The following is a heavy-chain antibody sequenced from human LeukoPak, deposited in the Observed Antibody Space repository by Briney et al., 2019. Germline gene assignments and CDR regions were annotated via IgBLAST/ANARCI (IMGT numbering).Heavy chain of an antibody. CDR1: GGSISSGSYY. V-gene: IGHV4-61*02. Sequence: PSQTLSLTCTVSGGSISSGSYYGSWIRQPAGKGLEWIGRIYTSGSTNDNPSLKSRITISVDRSKNKFSLKLSSVTAADTAVYYCAREPIYYYGSGSYPQSDYWGQGTLVTVSS. D-gene: IGHD3-10*01. CDR2: IYTSGST. CDR3: AREPIYYYGSGSYPQSDY. J-gene: IGHJ4*02.